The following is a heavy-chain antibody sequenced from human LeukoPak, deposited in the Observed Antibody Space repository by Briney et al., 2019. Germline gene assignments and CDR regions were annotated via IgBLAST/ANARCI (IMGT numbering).Heavy chain of an antibody. CDR2: IYASGKT. Sequence: SETLSLTCTVSGDSISRGRYYWSWVRQPAGKELEWIGRIYASGKTDYNPYTPSLKSRVAMSLDTSKNQFSLKLSSVTAADTAVYYCARDCSSSCYAFDIWGQGTMVTVSS. CDR3: ARDCSSSCYAFDI. J-gene: IGHJ3*02. D-gene: IGHD6-13*01. CDR1: GDSISRGRYY. V-gene: IGHV4-61*02.